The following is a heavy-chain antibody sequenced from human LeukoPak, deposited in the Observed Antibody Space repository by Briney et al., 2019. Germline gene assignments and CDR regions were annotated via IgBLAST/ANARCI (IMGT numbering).Heavy chain of an antibody. Sequence: PLETLSLTCTVSGGSVSSGSYYWSWIRQPPGKGLEWIGYVYYSGSTMYNPSLKSRVTISLGTSQNQFSLRLISVTAADTAVYYCARYSGGWSYYFDYWGQGTLVTVSS. D-gene: IGHD6-19*01. J-gene: IGHJ4*02. CDR3: ARYSGGWSYYFDY. CDR2: VYYSGST. CDR1: GGSVSSGSYY. V-gene: IGHV4-61*01.